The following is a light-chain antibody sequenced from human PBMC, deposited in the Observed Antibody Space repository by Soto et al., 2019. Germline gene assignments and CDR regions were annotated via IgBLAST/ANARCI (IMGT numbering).Light chain of an antibody. CDR3: QQYNNWLWT. CDR1: QSVSRN. J-gene: IGKJ1*01. CDR2: GAS. Sequence: EIVMTQSPVTLSVSPGERATLSRRASQSVSRNLAWYQQKPGQAPRLLIYGASTRATGIPARFSGSGSGTEFTLTISSLQSEDFAVYYCQQYNNWLWTFGQGTKV. V-gene: IGKV3-15*01.